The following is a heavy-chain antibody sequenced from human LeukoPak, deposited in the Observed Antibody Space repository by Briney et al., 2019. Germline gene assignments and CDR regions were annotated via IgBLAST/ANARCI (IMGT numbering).Heavy chain of an antibody. Sequence: GGPLRLSCAASGFTVSNNYMSWVRQAPGKGLEWVSVIYSGGSTYYADSVKGRFTISRDTSKNTLSLQMNSLRAEDTAVYYCASLSLGHYWGQGTLVTVSS. J-gene: IGHJ4*02. CDR1: GFTVSNNY. D-gene: IGHD6-6*01. CDR3: ASLSLGHY. CDR2: IYSGGST. V-gene: IGHV3-53*01.